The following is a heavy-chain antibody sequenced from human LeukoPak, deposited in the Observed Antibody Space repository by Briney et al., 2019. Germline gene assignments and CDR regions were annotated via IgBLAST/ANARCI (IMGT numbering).Heavy chain of an antibody. CDR3: ARQGYYGSGSYYSDY. Sequence: PSETLSLTCTVSGGSISSSSYYWGWIRQPPGKGLEWIGSIYYSGSTYYNPSLKSRVTISVDTSKNQLSLKLCSVTAADTAVYYCARQGYYGSGSYYSDYWGQGTLVTVSS. D-gene: IGHD3-10*01. CDR2: IYYSGST. V-gene: IGHV4-39*01. CDR1: GGSISSSSYY. J-gene: IGHJ4*02.